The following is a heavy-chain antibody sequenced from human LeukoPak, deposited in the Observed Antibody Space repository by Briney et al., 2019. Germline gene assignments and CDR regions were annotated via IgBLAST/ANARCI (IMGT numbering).Heavy chain of an antibody. CDR1: GFTFSSYA. D-gene: IGHD6-19*01. J-gene: IGHJ5*02. V-gene: IGHV3-23*01. CDR2: VLAGGSTT. CDR3: AKRGDYSSDLGTCIDA. Sequence: GGSLRLSCAASGFTFSSYAMTWVRQAPGKGLEWVSTVLAGGSTTFYADSVKGRFTISRDNSRNTVHLQVNSLRVEDTALYYCAKRGDYSSDLGTCIDAWGQGVLVTVSS.